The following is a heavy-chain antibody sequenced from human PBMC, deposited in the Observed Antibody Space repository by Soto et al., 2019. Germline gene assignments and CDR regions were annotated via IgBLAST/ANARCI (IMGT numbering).Heavy chain of an antibody. D-gene: IGHD3-3*01. CDR2: ISAYNGNT. V-gene: IGHV1-18*01. J-gene: IGHJ4*02. Sequence: ASVKVSCKASGYTFTSYGISWVRQAPGQGLERMGWISAYNGNTNYAQKLQGRDTITTDTSTSTAYMELRSLRSDDTAVYYCARVPRDLLRFLEWLLLDYWGQGTLVTVSS. CDR1: GYTFTSYG. CDR3: ARVPRDLLRFLEWLLLDY.